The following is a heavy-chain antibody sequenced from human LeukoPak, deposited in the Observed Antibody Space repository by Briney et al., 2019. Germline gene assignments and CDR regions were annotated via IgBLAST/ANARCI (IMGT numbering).Heavy chain of an antibody. CDR3: AKAQFGYEDAFDI. CDR2: ISGSGGST. J-gene: IGHJ3*02. V-gene: IGHV3-23*01. CDR1: GFTFSSYA. Sequence: PGGSLRLSCAASGFTFSSYAMSWVRQAPGKGLERVSAISGSGGSTYYVDSVKGRFTISRDNSKNTLYLQMNSLRAEDTAVYYCAKAQFGYEDAFDIWGQGTMVTVSS. D-gene: IGHD3-10*01.